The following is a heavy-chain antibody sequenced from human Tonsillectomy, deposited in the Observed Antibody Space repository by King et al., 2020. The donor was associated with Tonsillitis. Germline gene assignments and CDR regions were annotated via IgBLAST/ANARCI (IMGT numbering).Heavy chain of an antibody. CDR1: GFTFDDYA. J-gene: IGHJ6*03. D-gene: IGHD6-6*01. CDR2: ISGDGGST. CDR3: AKGRGSSSPYYYYYYMDV. V-gene: IGHV3-43*02. Sequence: VQLVESGGGVVQPGGSLRLSCAASGFTFDDYAMHWVRQAPGKGLEWVSLISGDGGSTYYADSVKGRFTISRDNSKNSLYLQMNSLRTEDTALYYCAKGRGSSSPYYYYYYMDVWGKGTTVTVSS.